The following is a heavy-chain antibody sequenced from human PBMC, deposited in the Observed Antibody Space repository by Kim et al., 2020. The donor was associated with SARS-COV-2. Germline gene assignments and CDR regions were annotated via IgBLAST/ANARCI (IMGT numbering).Heavy chain of an antibody. V-gene: IGHV4-59*08. Sequence: SETLSLTCTVSGGSISSYYWSWIRQPPGKGLEWIGYFYYSGSTNYNPSLKSRVTISVDTSKNQFSLKLSPVTAADTAVYYCARHLVRGVTAYYYGMDVWGQGTTVTVSS. D-gene: IGHD3-10*01. CDR3: ARHLVRGVTAYYYGMDV. CDR1: GGSISSYY. CDR2: FYYSGST. J-gene: IGHJ6*02.